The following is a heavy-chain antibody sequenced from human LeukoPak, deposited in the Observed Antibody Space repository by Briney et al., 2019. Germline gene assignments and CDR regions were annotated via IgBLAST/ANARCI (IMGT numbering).Heavy chain of an antibody. J-gene: IGHJ3*02. CDR2: ISYDGSDK. Sequence: PGRSLRLSCAASGFTFSNYGMHWVRQAPGKGLEWVTVISYDGSDKYYADSVKGRFTISRDNSKNTLYLQMNSLTVEDTAVYYCAKPGGPGIAARGAFDIWGQGTKVTVSS. CDR1: GFTFSNYG. D-gene: IGHD6-25*01. V-gene: IGHV3-30*18. CDR3: AKPGGPGIAARGAFDI.